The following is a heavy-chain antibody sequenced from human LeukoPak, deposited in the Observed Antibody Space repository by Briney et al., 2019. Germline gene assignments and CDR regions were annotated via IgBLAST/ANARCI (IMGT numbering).Heavy chain of an antibody. Sequence: HSGGSLRLSCAASGFTFSSYAMSWVRQAPGKGLEWVSAISGSGGSTYYADSVKGRFTISRDNSKNTLYLQMNSLRAEDTAVYYCAKDRFVWAPSAGDGFVDYWGQGTLVTVSS. CDR3: AKDRFVWAPSAGDGFVDY. D-gene: IGHD2-8*01. V-gene: IGHV3-23*01. CDR2: ISGSGGST. CDR1: GFTFSSYA. J-gene: IGHJ4*02.